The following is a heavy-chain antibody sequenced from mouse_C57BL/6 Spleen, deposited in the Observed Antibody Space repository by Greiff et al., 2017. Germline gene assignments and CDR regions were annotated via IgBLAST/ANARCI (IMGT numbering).Heavy chain of an antibody. D-gene: IGHD2-3*01. CDR2: ISSGSSTI. J-gene: IGHJ4*01. Sequence: DVHLVESGGGLVKPGGSLKLSCAASGFTFSDYGMHWVRQAPEKGLEWVAYISSGSSTIYYADTVKGRFTISRDNAKNTLFLQMTSLRSEDTAMYYCARGYYVDYYAMDYWGQGTSVTVSS. CDR1: GFTFSDYG. V-gene: IGHV5-17*01. CDR3: ARGYYVDYYAMDY.